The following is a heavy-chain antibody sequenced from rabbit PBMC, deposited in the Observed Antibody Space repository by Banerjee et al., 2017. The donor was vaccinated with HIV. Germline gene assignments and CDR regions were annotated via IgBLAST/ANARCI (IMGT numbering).Heavy chain of an antibody. CDR3: AREDYSSDDYGDYDL. V-gene: IGHV1S40*01. J-gene: IGHJ3*01. Sequence: QSLEESGGDLVKPGESLTLSCKASGFTISSCFWMCWVRQAPGKGLEWIGCIYAGSGSAYYASWAKGRFTISKTSSTTVTLQMTSLTAADTATYFCAREDYSSDDYGDYDLWGQGTLVTVS. CDR1: GFTISSCFW. CDR2: IYAGSGSA. D-gene: IGHD2-1*01.